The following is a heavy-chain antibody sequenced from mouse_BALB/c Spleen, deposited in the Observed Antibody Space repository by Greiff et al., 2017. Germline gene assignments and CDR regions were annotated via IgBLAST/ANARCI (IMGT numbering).Heavy chain of an antibody. V-gene: IGHV1S81*02. CDR2: INPSNGRT. J-gene: IGHJ3*01. Sequence: QVQLQQPGAELVKPGASVKLSCKASGYTFTSYWMHWVKQRPGQGLEWIGEINPSNGRTNYNEKFKSKATLTVDKSSSTAYMELSSLTSEDAAVYYGARSSAHWGQGTLVTVSA. CDR3: ARSSAH. CDR1: GYTFTSYW.